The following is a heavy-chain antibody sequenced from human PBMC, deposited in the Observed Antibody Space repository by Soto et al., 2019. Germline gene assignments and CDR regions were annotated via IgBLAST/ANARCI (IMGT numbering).Heavy chain of an antibody. J-gene: IGHJ4*02. Sequence: QVQLQQWGAGLLKPSETLSLTCAVYGGSFSGYYWCWIRQPPGKGLEWIGEINHSGSTNNNPALTRRVPRAVDTYMNQSSPKLSSVTAADTAVYDCARRYSRCLVRNYFDYWGQGTLVTVSS. CDR2: INHSGST. CDR1: GGSFSGYY. V-gene: IGHV4-34*01. D-gene: IGHD6-13*01. CDR3: ARRYSRCLVRNYFDY.